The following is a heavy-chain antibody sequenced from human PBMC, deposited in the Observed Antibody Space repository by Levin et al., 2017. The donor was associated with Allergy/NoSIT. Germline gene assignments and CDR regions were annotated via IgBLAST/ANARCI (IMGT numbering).Heavy chain of an antibody. V-gene: IGHV3-48*03. Sequence: QLGESLKISCAASGFTFSSYEMNWVRRAPGKGLEWVSYISSTGSTIYSADSVKGRFTISRDNAKNSLYLHMNSLRAEDTAVYYCARQLGNFWSGYNYFDYWGQGTLVTVSS. CDR1: GFTFSSYE. CDR3: ARQLGNFWSGYNYFDY. CDR2: ISSTGSTI. J-gene: IGHJ4*02. D-gene: IGHD3-3*01.